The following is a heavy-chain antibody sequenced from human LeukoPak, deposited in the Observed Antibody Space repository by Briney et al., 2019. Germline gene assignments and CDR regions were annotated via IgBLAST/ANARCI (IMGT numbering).Heavy chain of an antibody. D-gene: IGHD3-10*01. V-gene: IGHV3-7*01. CDR2: IKQDGSEK. CDR3: ARLPRITMVRGVLY. J-gene: IGHJ4*02. CDR1: GFTFSSYW. Sequence: GGSLRLSCAASGFTFSSYWMSWVRQAPGKGLEWAANIKQDGSEKYYADSVKGRFTISRDNAKNSLYLQMNSLRAEDTAVYYCARLPRITMVRGVLYWGQGTLVTVSS.